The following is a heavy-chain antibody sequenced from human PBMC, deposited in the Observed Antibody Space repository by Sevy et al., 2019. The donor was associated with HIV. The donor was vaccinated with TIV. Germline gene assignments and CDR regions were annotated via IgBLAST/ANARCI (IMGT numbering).Heavy chain of an antibody. Sequence: ASVKVSCKASGGTFSSYAISWVRQAPGQGLEWMGGIIPILGTANYEQMFQGRVTLTTDESTSTAYMELSSLRSEDTAVYYCARGDHYYDSGGYYYDAFDIWGQGTMVTVSS. V-gene: IGHV1-69*05. D-gene: IGHD3-22*01. CDR1: GGTFSSYA. CDR3: ARGDHYYDSGGYYYDAFDI. J-gene: IGHJ3*02. CDR2: IIPILGTA.